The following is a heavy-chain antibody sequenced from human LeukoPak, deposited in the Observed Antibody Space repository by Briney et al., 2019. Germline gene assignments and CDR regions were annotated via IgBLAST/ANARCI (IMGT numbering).Heavy chain of an antibody. CDR2: ISSDASNQ. D-gene: IGHD5-24*01. J-gene: IGHJ4*02. CDR1: GFSFSTYG. V-gene: IGHV3-30*03. Sequence: GGSLRLSCVASGFSFSTYGMHWVRQAPGKGLEWVAVISSDASNQHYTDSVKGRFAISRDNSRNTLYLQMNSLRYEDTAVYYCARGARAGYNLEPFDNWGQGTLVTVSS. CDR3: ARGARAGYNLEPFDN.